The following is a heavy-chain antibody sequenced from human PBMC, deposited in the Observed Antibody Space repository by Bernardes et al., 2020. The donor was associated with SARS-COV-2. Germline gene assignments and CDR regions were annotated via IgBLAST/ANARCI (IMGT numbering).Heavy chain of an antibody. Sequence: GGSLRLSCAASGFTFSSYDMHWVRQATGKGLEWVSAIGTAGDTYYPGSVKGRFTISRENAKNSLYLQMNSLRAGDTAVYYCVREVDPLGYCPSTNCFRGYFDPWGQGTLVTVAS. D-gene: IGHD2-2*01. CDR3: VREVDPLGYCPSTNCFRGYFDP. CDR1: GFTFSSYD. CDR2: IGTAGDT. J-gene: IGHJ4*02. V-gene: IGHV3-13*01.